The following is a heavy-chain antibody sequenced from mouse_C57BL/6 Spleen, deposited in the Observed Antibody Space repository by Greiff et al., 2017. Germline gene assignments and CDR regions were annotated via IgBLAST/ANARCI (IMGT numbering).Heavy chain of an antibody. Sequence: QVQLKEPGAELARPGASVKLSCKASGYTFTSYGISWVKQRTGQGLEWIGEIYPRSGNTYYNEKFKGKATLTADKSSSTAYMELRSLTSEDSAVYFCARGDYDGVGYWGQGTTLTVSS. D-gene: IGHD2-4*01. V-gene: IGHV1-81*01. J-gene: IGHJ2*01. CDR1: GYTFTSYG. CDR2: IYPRSGNT. CDR3: ARGDYDGVGY.